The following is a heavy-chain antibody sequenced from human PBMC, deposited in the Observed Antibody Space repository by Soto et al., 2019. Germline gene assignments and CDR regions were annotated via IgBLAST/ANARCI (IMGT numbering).Heavy chain of an antibody. V-gene: IGHV4-31*03. CDR2: IYYSGST. J-gene: IGHJ1*01. CDR3: ARDGGYYDSSGPAEYFQH. Sequence: QVQLQESGPGLVKPSQTLSLTCTVSGGSISSGGYYWSWIRQHPGKGLEWIGYIYYSGSTYYNPXXKSRVTISVDXCKIQXXLKLSSVTAADTAVYYCARDGGYYDSSGPAEYFQHWGQGTLVTVSS. D-gene: IGHD3-22*01. CDR1: GGSISSGGYY.